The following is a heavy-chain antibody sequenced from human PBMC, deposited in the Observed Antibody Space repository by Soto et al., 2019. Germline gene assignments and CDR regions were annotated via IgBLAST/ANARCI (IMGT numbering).Heavy chain of an antibody. J-gene: IGHJ4*02. CDR3: ATYPAFAKCYFDY. D-gene: IGHD3-16*01. CDR1: DVSITTTGYP. CDR2: IYPSVPI. V-gene: IGHV4-30-2*01. Sequence: SETLSPTRAVCDVSITTTGYPWCWIRQPPGKGLEWIGYIYPSVPIFYHPSLNSRVTISADTSINQFSLKLTSVTAADTAVYFCATYPAFAKCYFDYWGRGTLVTVSS.